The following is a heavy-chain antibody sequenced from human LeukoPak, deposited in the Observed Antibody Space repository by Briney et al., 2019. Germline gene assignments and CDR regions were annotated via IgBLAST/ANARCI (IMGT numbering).Heavy chain of an antibody. CDR1: GFTFSSYS. D-gene: IGHD1-1*01. CDR3: ARDWNYYYYYGMDV. CDR2: ISSSSSYM. Sequence: GGSLRLSCAASGFTFSSYSMNWVRQAPGKGLEWVSSISSSSSYMYYADSVKGRFTISRDNAKNSLYLQMNSLRAEDTAVYYCARDWNYYYYYGMDVWGQGTTVTVSS. J-gene: IGHJ6*02. V-gene: IGHV3-21*01.